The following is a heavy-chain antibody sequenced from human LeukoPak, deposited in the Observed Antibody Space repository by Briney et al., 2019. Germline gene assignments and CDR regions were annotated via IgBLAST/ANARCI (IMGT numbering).Heavy chain of an antibody. CDR3: ARARRSLGYSMDV. J-gene: IGHJ6*02. V-gene: IGHV3-23*01. Sequence: GGSLRLSCAASGFTFSNYVISWVRQAPGKGLKWVSSISPGGASTYYADSMKGRFTISRDNSKNTLYLQMNSLRAEDTAIYYCARARRSLGYSMDVWGQGTTVTVSS. CDR2: ISPGGAST. D-gene: IGHD3-3*01. CDR1: GFTFSNYV.